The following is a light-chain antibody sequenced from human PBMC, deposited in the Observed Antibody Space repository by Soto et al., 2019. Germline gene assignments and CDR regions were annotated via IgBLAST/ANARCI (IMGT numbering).Light chain of an antibody. Sequence: EIVMAQSPATLSVSPGERAALSCRASQSVSSKLAWYRQRPGQAPRLVIYDTSTRATGVPARFSGSGSGAEFTLTISSLQSEDFAVYYCQHYNNWPNTFGQGTKVDIK. CDR3: QHYNNWPNT. CDR1: QSVSSK. CDR2: DTS. J-gene: IGKJ2*01. V-gene: IGKV3-15*01.